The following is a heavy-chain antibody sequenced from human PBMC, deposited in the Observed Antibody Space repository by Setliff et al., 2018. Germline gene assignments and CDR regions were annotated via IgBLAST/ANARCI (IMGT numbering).Heavy chain of an antibody. D-gene: IGHD3-22*01. CDR3: ASPSDSGDYFYYYYMDV. CDR2: INPNSGGT. V-gene: IGHV1-2*02. J-gene: IGHJ6*03. CDR1: GYTFNGYY. Sequence: ASVKVSCKASGYTFNGYYMHWVRQAPGQGLEWMGWINPNSGGTNYAQQFQGRVTMTRDTSISTVYMELSRLRSDDTAIYYCASPSDSGDYFYYYYMDVWAKGPRSPSP.